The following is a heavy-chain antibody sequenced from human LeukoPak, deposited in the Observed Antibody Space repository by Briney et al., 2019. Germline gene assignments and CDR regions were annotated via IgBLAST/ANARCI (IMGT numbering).Heavy chain of an antibody. CDR1: GGSITNYY. J-gene: IGHJ4*02. V-gene: IGHV4-59*01. CDR2: ISYIGTT. Sequence: SETLSLTCTVSGGSITNYYWTWIRQPPGKGLDYIGYISYIGTTNYNPSLKSRVTISVDTSKNQFSLKLRSVTAADTAVYYCARSAGATTFDYWGQGTLVTVSS. D-gene: IGHD2-8*02. CDR3: ARSAGATTFDY.